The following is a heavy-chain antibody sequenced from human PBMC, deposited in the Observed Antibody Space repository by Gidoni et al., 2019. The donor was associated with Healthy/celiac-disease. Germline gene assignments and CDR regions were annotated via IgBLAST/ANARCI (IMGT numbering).Heavy chain of an antibody. D-gene: IGHD5-18*01. Sequence: QLQLVQSGAEVKKPGASVKVSCKASVYTFTGYYMHWVRQAPGQGLEWMGWINPNSGGTNYAQKFQGRVTMTRDTYISTAYMELSRLRSDDTAVYYCARVRIQLWSPLGYWGQGTLVTVSS. CDR3: ARVRIQLWSPLGY. J-gene: IGHJ4*02. CDR2: INPNSGGT. V-gene: IGHV1-2*02. CDR1: VYTFTGYY.